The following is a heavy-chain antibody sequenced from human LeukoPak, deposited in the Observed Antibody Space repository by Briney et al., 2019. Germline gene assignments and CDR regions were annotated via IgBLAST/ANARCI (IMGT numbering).Heavy chain of an antibody. CDR2: IIPIFGTA. D-gene: IGHD1-26*01. J-gene: IGHJ3*02. CDR3: ARDYAMDGRVGATFLAFDI. Sequence: SVKVSCKASGGTFSSYAISWVRQAPGQGLEWMGGIIPIFGTANYAQKFQGRVTITTDESTSTAYMELSSLRSEDTAVYYCARDYAMDGRVGATFLAFDIWGQGTMVTVSS. CDR1: GGTFSSYA. V-gene: IGHV1-69*05.